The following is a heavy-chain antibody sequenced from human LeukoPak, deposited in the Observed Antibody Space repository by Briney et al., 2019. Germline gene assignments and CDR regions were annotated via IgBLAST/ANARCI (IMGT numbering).Heavy chain of an antibody. CDR1: GFTFSGYG. J-gene: IGHJ4*02. D-gene: IGHD1-26*01. V-gene: IGHV3-23*01. Sequence: GGSLRLSCAASGFTFSGYGMSWVRQAPGKGLEWVSGIRGSGGSTYYADSVKGRFTISRDNAKNSLFLQMNSLRVEDTAVYYCARLGGSYYTYWGQGTLVTVSS. CDR3: ARLGGSYYTY. CDR2: IRGSGGST.